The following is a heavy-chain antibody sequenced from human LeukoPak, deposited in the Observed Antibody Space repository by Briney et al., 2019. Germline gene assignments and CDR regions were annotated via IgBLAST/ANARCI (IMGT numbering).Heavy chain of an antibody. CDR1: GGSFSGYY. D-gene: IGHD4-17*01. J-gene: IGHJ4*02. Sequence: ASETLSLTCAVCGGSFSGYYWSWIRQPPGKGLEWIGEISHSGSTNYNPSLKSRVTISVDTSKNQFSLKLSSVTAADTAVYYCARLGYGVGYWGQGTLVTVSS. CDR2: ISHSGST. V-gene: IGHV4-34*01. CDR3: ARLGYGVGY.